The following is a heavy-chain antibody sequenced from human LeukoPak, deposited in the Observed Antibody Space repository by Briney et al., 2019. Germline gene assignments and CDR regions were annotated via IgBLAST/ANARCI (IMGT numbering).Heavy chain of an antibody. J-gene: IGHJ6*03. Sequence: HTGGSLRLSCAASGFTFSSYGMHWVRQAPGKGLEWVAFIRYDGSNKYYADSVKGRFTISRDNSKNTLYLQMNSLRAEDTAVYYCANEVVVVTARPYYYYYMDVWGKGTTVTISS. V-gene: IGHV3-30*02. D-gene: IGHD2-21*02. CDR3: ANEVVVVTARPYYYYYMDV. CDR2: IRYDGSNK. CDR1: GFTFSSYG.